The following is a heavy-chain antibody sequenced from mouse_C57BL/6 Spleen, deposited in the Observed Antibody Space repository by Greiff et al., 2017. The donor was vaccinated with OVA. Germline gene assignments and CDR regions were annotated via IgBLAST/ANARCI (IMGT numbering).Heavy chain of an antibody. CDR3: ARSHYDYDGFDY. Sequence: DVMLVESGGGLVKPGGSLKLSCAASGFTFSDYGMHWVRQAPEKGLEWVAYISSGSSTIYYADTVKGRFTISRDNAKNTLFLQMTSLRSEDTAMYYCARSHYDYDGFDYWGQGTTLTVSS. CDR1: GFTFSDYG. D-gene: IGHD2-4*01. CDR2: ISSGSSTI. V-gene: IGHV5-17*01. J-gene: IGHJ2*01.